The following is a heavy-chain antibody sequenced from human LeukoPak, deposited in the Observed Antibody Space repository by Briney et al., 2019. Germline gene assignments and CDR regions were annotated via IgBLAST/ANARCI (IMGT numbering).Heavy chain of an antibody. CDR3: AREVVGAKNDAFDI. CDR1: GGSISSYY. CDR2: IYYSGST. Sequence: SETLSLTCTVSGGSISSYYWSWIGQPPGKGLEWIGYIYYSGSTNYNPSLKSRVTISVDTSKNQFSLKLSSVTAADTAVYYCAREVVGAKNDAFDIWGQGTMVTVSS. D-gene: IGHD1-26*01. J-gene: IGHJ3*02. V-gene: IGHV4-59*01.